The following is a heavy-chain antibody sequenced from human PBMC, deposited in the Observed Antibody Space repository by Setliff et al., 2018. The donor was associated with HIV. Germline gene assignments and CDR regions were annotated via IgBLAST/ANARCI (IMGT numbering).Heavy chain of an antibody. CDR1: GGTFNSYI. CDR3: ARVRRGCSSHSCPLEN. CDR2: IIPSFGTV. Sequence: SVKVSCKAAGGTFNSYILSWVRQAPGQGLEWTGGIIPSFGTVTYARKFQGRVTITTDESMTTVYMELSSLRSEDTAVYYCARVRRGCSSHSCPLENWGQGTLVTVSS. J-gene: IGHJ4*02. V-gene: IGHV1-69*05. D-gene: IGHD2-2*01.